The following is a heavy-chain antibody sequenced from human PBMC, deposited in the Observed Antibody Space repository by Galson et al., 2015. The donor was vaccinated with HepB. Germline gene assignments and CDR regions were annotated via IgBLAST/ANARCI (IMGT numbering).Heavy chain of an antibody. Sequence: SVKVSCKASGYTFTSYGITWVRQAPGQGLEWMGWISAYNGDTNYAQKLQGRVTMTTDTSTSTAYMELRSLRSDDTAVYYCARNKSYGDRSLCYWGQGTLVTVSS. V-gene: IGHV1-18*01. CDR1: GYTFTSYG. D-gene: IGHD4-17*01. J-gene: IGHJ4*02. CDR3: ARNKSYGDRSLCY. CDR2: ISAYNGDT.